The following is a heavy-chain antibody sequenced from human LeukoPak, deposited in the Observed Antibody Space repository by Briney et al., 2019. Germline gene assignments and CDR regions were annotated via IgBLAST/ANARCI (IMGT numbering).Heavy chain of an antibody. D-gene: IGHD3-3*01. V-gene: IGHV1-2*02. CDR2: INPNCGGT. CDR3: ARGHGDFWSGYSTYGMDV. J-gene: IGHJ6*02. CDR1: GYTFTGYY. Sequence: ASVKVSCKASGYTFTGYYMHWVRQAPGQGLEWMGWINPNCGGTNYAQKFQGRVTMTRDTSISTAYMELSRLRSDDTAVYYCARGHGDFWSGYSTYGMDVWGQGTTVTVSS.